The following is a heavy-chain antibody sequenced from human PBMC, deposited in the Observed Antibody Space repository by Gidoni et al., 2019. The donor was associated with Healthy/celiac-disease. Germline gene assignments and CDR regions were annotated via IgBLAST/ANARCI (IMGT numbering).Heavy chain of an antibody. J-gene: IGHJ3*02. Sequence: QVQLVQSGAEVKKPGSSVKVSCKASGYTFTSYAMHWVRQAPGQRLEWMGWINACKGNTKYSQKFQGRVTMTRDTYASRAYMELSSLRYEDTAVYYCARTYFSFMISAFDIWGQGTMVTVSS. D-gene: IGHD3-16*01. CDR1: GYTFTSYA. CDR3: ARTYFSFMISAFDI. V-gene: IGHV1-3*01. CDR2: INACKGNT.